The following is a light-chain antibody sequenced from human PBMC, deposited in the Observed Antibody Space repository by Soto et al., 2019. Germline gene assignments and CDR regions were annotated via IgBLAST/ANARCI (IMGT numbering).Light chain of an antibody. CDR1: QSFRGL. V-gene: IGKV3-11*01. CDR2: DAY. CDR3: QQRHMWPIT. J-gene: IGKJ5*01. Sequence: EVVLTPSPVTLSLSPGERATLSCRASQSFRGLLAWYQQKPGQAPRLLIYDAYNRATGIPPRFSGSGSGTDFTLTISILEPEDSAVYYCQQRHMWPITFGQGTRLEIK.